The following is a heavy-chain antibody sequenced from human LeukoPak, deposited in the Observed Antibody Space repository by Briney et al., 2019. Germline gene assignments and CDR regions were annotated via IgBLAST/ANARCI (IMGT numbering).Heavy chain of an antibody. Sequence: PSETLSLTCTVSGGSISSYYWSWIRQPPGKGLEWIGYIYYSGSTNYNPSLKSRVTISVDTSKNQFSLKLSSVAAADTAVYYCARHFEWEQLGSWFDPWGQGTLVTVSS. CDR2: IYYSGST. CDR1: GGSISSYY. D-gene: IGHD1-26*01. CDR3: ARHFEWEQLGSWFDP. J-gene: IGHJ5*02. V-gene: IGHV4-59*08.